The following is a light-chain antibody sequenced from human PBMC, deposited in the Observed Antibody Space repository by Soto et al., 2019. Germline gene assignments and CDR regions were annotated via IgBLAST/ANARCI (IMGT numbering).Light chain of an antibody. V-gene: IGKV3-15*01. CDR2: DAS. Sequence: EIVMTQSPATLSVSPGEGATLSCRASQSVGRKLVWYQQKAGQAPRPLIFDASTRATGIPARFSGSGSGTEFTLTINRLEPEDFAVYYCQQYGSSPKTFGQGTKVDI. CDR1: QSVGRK. J-gene: IGKJ1*01. CDR3: QQYGSSPKT.